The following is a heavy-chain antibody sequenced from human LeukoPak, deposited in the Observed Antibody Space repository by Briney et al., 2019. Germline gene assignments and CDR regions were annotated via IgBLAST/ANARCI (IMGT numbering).Heavy chain of an antibody. J-gene: IGHJ3*02. Sequence: ASVKVSCKASGYTFTSYYMHWVRQAPGQGLEWMGIINPSGGSTSYAQKFQGRVTMTRDTSTSTVYMELSSLRSEDTAVYYCARGGTVRGVIIKASGAFDIWGQGTMVTVSS. CDR2: INPSGGST. CDR3: ARGGTVRGVIIKASGAFDI. D-gene: IGHD3-10*01. CDR1: GYTFTSYY. V-gene: IGHV1-46*01.